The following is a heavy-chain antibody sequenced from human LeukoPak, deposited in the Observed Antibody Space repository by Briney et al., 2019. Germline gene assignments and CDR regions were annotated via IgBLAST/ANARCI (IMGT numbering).Heavy chain of an antibody. V-gene: IGHV3-9*01. D-gene: IGHD6-13*01. CDR2: ISWNSGSI. Sequence: PGRSLRLSCAASGFTFDDYAMHWVRQAPGKGLEWVSGISWNSGSIGYADSVKGRFTISRDNAKNSLYLQMNSLRAEDTAVYYCARASAQGIAAAGDFDYWGQGTLVTVSS. CDR1: GFTFDDYA. J-gene: IGHJ4*02. CDR3: ARASAQGIAAAGDFDY.